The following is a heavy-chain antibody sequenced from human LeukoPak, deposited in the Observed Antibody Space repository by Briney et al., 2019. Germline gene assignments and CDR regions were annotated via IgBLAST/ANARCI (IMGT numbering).Heavy chain of an antibody. V-gene: IGHV1-2*02. CDR1: GYTFTHYR. D-gene: IGHD1-1*01. CDR2: VNPDSGGT. Sequence: ASVKVSCKASGYTFTHYRLHWVRQAHGQGLEWMGWVNPDSGGTNYQQNFQGRVTMTRDTSISTVYMELSRLRSDDTAAYYCASENWYSDYWGQGTLVTVSS. CDR3: ASENWYSDY. J-gene: IGHJ4*02.